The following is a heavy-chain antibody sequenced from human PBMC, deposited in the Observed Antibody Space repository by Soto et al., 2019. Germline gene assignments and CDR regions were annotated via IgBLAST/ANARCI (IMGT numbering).Heavy chain of an antibody. CDR1: GFTFSNAW. J-gene: IGHJ4*02. CDR2: IKSKTDGGTT. Sequence: GGSLRLSCAASGFTFSNAWMNWVRQAPGKGLEWVGRIKSKTDGGTTDYAAPVKGRFTISRDDSKNTLYLQMNSLKAEDTAVYYCAKAVQYCSGGSCYSSNDYWGQGTLVTVSS. D-gene: IGHD2-15*01. V-gene: IGHV3-15*07. CDR3: AKAVQYCSGGSCYSSNDY.